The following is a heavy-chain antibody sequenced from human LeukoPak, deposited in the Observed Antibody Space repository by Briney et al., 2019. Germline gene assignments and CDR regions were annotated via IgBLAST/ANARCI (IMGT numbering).Heavy chain of an antibody. CDR1: GFTFSRYW. Sequence: GGSLRLSCEASGFTFSRYWMHWVRQAPGKGLVWVSRINSDGSRTTYADSVRGRFTISRDNAKNTLYLQMNSLRAEDTAVYYCAKGGSTVTTGYYYYYMDVWGKGTTVTISS. CDR3: AKGGSTVTTGYYYYYMDV. J-gene: IGHJ6*03. V-gene: IGHV3-74*01. D-gene: IGHD4-17*01. CDR2: INSDGSRT.